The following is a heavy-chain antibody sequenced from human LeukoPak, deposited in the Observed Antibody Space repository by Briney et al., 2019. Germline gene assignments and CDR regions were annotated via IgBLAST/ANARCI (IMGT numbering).Heavy chain of an antibody. CDR2: IHHSGDT. Sequence: SETLSLTCTVSGGSIRSSTYYWAWIRQPPGKGLEWTGTIHHSGDTYYNPSLKSRVTVSVDTSKNQFSLTLSSVTAADTAVYYCARLGGYYDPPDYWGQGTLVTVSS. CDR3: ARLGGYYDPPDY. CDR1: GGSIRSSTYY. V-gene: IGHV4-39*01. J-gene: IGHJ4*02. D-gene: IGHD3-22*01.